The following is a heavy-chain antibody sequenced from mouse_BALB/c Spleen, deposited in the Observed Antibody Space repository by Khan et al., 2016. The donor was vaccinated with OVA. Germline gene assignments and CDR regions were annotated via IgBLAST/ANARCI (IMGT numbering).Heavy chain of an antibody. V-gene: IGHV1-69*02. Sequence: QVQLKQSGTELVRPGASVKLSCKASGYTFTNYWINWVKQRPGQGLEWIGNIYPSDSYTNYHQKFKDKATFTGDKASSPLYMQLSSPKSEDSEVDYCTRERVDESSIAYWGQGTLVTVSA. CDR1: GYTFTNYW. CDR2: IYPSDSYT. CDR3: TRERVDESSIAY. J-gene: IGHJ3*01.